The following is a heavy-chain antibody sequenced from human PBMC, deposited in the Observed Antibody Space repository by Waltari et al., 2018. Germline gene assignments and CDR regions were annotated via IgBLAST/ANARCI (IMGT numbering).Heavy chain of an antibody. J-gene: IGHJ6*02. V-gene: IGHV4-34*01. D-gene: IGHD3-10*01. Sequence: QVQLQQWGAGLLKPSETLSLTCAVYGGSFSGYYWRWIRQPPGKGLEWIGEINHSGSTNYNPSLKSRVTISVDTSKNQFSLKLSSVTAADTAVYYCARGLFRVVRGHARGYYGMDVWGQGTTVTVSS. CDR3: ARGLFRVVRGHARGYYGMDV. CDR2: INHSGST. CDR1: GGSFSGYY.